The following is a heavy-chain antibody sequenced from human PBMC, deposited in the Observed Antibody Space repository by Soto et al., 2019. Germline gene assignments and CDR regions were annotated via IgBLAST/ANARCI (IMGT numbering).Heavy chain of an antibody. CDR3: ARGLDCSSDSCYQPENWFDP. CDR1: GVTFSSYS. D-gene: IGHD2-2*01. CDR2: ISSTSRYI. V-gene: IGHV3-21*01. J-gene: IGHJ5*02. Sequence: GGSLRLSCAASGVTFSSYSMSLVRQAPGKGLEWVSSISSTSRYIYYADSVKDRFTISRDNAKNSLYLQMNSLRGEDTAVYYCARGLDCSSDSCYQPENWFDPWGQGTLVTVSS.